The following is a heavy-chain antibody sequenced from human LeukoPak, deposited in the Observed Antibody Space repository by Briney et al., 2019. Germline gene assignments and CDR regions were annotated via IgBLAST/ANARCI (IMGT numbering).Heavy chain of an antibody. Sequence: GGSLRLSCAASGFTFSSYWMSWVRQAPGKGLEWVANIKQDGSEKYYVDSVKGRFTISRDNAKNSLYLQMNSLRAEDTAVYYCARDNYGSGSYSWSKRLDYWGQGTLVTVSS. V-gene: IGHV3-7*01. CDR2: IKQDGSEK. D-gene: IGHD3-10*01. CDR3: ARDNYGSGSYSWSKRLDY. J-gene: IGHJ4*02. CDR1: GFTFSSYW.